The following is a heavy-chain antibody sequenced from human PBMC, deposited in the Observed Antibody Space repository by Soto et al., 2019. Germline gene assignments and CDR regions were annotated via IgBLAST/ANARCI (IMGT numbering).Heavy chain of an antibody. CDR1: GFTFSIYA. Sequence: PAGSLRLSCAASGFTFSIYAMSWVRQAPGKGLEWVSAISGSGGSTYYADSVKGRFTISRDNSKNTLYLQMNSLRAEDTAVYYCAKDQAEPKVRFLEWSYGFDPWGQGTLVTVSS. V-gene: IGHV3-23*01. D-gene: IGHD3-3*01. J-gene: IGHJ5*02. CDR3: AKDQAEPKVRFLEWSYGFDP. CDR2: ISGSGGST.